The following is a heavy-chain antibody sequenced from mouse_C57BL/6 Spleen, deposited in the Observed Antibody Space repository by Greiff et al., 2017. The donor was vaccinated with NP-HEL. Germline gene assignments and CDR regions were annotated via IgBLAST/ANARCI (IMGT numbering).Heavy chain of an antibody. CDR3: ARILGSSYEWYFDV. CDR2: IYPGDGDT. CDR1: GFNIKDDY. J-gene: IGHJ1*03. Sequence: VQLQESGAELVRPGASVKLSCTASGFNIKDDYMHWVKQRPGKGLEWIGRIYPGDGDTNYNGKFKGKATLTADKSSSTAYMQLSSLTSEDSAVYFCARILGSSYEWYFDVWGTGTTVTVSS. D-gene: IGHD1-1*01. V-gene: IGHV1-82*01.